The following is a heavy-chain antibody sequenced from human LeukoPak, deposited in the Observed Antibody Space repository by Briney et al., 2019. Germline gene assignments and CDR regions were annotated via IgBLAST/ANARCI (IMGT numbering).Heavy chain of an antibody. J-gene: IGHJ2*01. CDR1: GFTFSNYW. CDR3: ARVAPNWYFDL. D-gene: IGHD5-12*01. Sequence: PGGSLRLSCAASGFTFSNYWMHWVRQVPGKGLVWVSRINSDGSSRSSADSVKGRFTISRDNAKNTLYLQMNSLRAEDTAVYYCARVAPNWYFDLWGRGTLVTVSS. CDR2: INSDGSSR. V-gene: IGHV3-74*01.